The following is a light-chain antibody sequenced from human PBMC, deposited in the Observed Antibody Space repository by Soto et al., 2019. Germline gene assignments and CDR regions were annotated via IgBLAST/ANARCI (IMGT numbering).Light chain of an antibody. Sequence: DIQMTQSPSTLSASVGDRVTNTCRASQSINSRLAWYQQKPGKAPNLLIYKASSLESGVPSRFSGSGSGTEFTLTISSLQPDDFATYYCQQYNNYWTFGQGTKVEIK. V-gene: IGKV1-5*03. CDR3: QQYNNYWT. J-gene: IGKJ1*01. CDR2: KAS. CDR1: QSINSR.